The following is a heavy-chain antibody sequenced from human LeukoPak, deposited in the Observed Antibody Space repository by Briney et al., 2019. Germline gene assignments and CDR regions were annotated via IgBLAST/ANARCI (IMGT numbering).Heavy chain of an antibody. CDR2: IKPNSGVT. CDR1: GYIFTGFS. Sequence: ASVKVSCKASGYIFTGFSMHWVRQAPGQRPEWIGWIKPNSGVTNFAQKFQGRVTMTRGTSINTAYMELSSLTSDDTAVYYCARAYDFWSGAVWGQGTLVTVSS. CDR3: ARAYDFWSGAV. D-gene: IGHD3-3*01. V-gene: IGHV1-2*02. J-gene: IGHJ4*02.